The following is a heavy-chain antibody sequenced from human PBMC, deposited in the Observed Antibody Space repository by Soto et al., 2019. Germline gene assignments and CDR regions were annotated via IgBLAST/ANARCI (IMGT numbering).Heavy chain of an antibody. CDR2: ISSSGSEI. J-gene: IGHJ4*02. CDR3: ARDPCGYPLVY. V-gene: IGHV3-11*01. D-gene: IGHD1-1*01. Sequence: QVQLVESGGGLVYPGGSLRLSCAASGFTFSDYYMSWIRQAPGKGLEWLSYISSSGSEIYYADSAKGRFTISRDNAKTLVYLQMHSRSAEDTAVYYWARDPCGYPLVYWGQGAKVTVSS. CDR1: GFTFSDYY.